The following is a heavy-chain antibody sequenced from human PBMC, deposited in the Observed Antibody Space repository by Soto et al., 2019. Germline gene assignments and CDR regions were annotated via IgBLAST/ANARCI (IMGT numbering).Heavy chain of an antibody. CDR3: VRGGGGGQFDY. D-gene: IGHD2-21*01. CDR2: ISINSNHK. J-gene: IGHJ4*02. Sequence: QIKLVESGGGLVKPGGSLRISCAASGFTFSDFYMTWVRQAPGKGLEWLSYISINSNHKEYGDSVKGRHTISRDNAKNSLYLQMNSLRADDTAVYYCVRGGGGGQFDYWGQGTLVTVSS. V-gene: IGHV3-11*06. CDR1: GFTFSDFY.